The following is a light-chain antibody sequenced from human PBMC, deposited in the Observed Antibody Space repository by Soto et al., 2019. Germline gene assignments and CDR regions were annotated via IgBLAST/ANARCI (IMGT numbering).Light chain of an antibody. CDR1: QSVSSSS. CDR3: QQYGTSAWT. J-gene: IGKJ1*01. V-gene: IGKV3-20*01. CDR2: GAS. Sequence: VLTQSPGTLSLSPGERATPSCRASQSVSSSSLAWYQQKPGQAPRLLIYGASSRATGIPDRFSGSGSGTDFTLTISRLEPEDFAVYYCQQYGTSAWTFGQGTKVDIK.